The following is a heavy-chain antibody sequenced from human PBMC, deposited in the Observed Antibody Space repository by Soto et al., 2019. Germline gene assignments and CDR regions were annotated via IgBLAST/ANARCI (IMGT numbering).Heavy chain of an antibody. CDR2: IRPTGGTT. CDR3: AKVNRGIVPSIGGSVDS. V-gene: IGHV3-23*01. D-gene: IGHD1-26*01. J-gene: IGHJ4*02. Sequence: EVQLLESGGGWVQPGGSLRLSCAGSGYTHNSNTYALSRHPQAPGKGLDWGVGIRPTGGTTYYADSVKGRFTISRDNSKDSQFMLMSSLRVEDAAVSFCAKVNRGIVPSIGGSVDSWGGGALVTVAS. CDR1: GYTHNSNTYA.